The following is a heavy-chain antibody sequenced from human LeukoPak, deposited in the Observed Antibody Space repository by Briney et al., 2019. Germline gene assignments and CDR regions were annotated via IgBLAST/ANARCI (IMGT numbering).Heavy chain of an antibody. CDR2: MNPNSGNT. CDR1: GYTFTSYD. J-gene: IGHJ4*02. V-gene: IGHV1-8*03. CDR3: ARVGPHYYDSSAYAFDY. D-gene: IGHD3-22*01. Sequence: ASVKVSCKASGYTFTSYDINWVRQATGQGLEWMGWMNPNSGNTGYAQKFQGRATITRNTSIRTAYMELSSLRSEDTAVYYCARVGPHYYDSSAYAFDYWGQGTLVTVPS.